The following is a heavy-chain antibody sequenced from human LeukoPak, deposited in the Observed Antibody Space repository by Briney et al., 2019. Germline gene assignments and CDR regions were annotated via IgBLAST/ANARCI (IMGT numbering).Heavy chain of an antibody. CDR1: GFTFSSYW. CDR2: INSDGSST. V-gene: IGHV3-74*01. D-gene: IGHD1-14*01. Sequence: PGGSLRLSCAASGFTFSSYWMHWVRQAPGKGLVWASRINSDGSSTSYADSVKGRFTISRDNAKNTLYLQMNSLRAEDTAVYYCATGQGHGMDVWGQGTTVTVSS. J-gene: IGHJ6*02. CDR3: ATGQGHGMDV.